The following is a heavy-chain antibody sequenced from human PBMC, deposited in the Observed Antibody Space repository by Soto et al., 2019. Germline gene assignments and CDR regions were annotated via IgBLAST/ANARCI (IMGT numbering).Heavy chain of an antibody. J-gene: IGHJ4*02. CDR1: GDTFSIYT. Sequence: QVQLVQSGSEVKKPGSSVKVSCKASGDTFSIYTISWVRQAPGQGLEWMGRVIPIFDMTTYAQRFQGRLTITADKPTTTVYMELSSLRSEDTAVYYCARDRANSNWPNFDFWGQGTLVTVSS. CDR3: ARDRANSNWPNFDF. V-gene: IGHV1-69*02. CDR2: VIPIFDMT. D-gene: IGHD6-13*01.